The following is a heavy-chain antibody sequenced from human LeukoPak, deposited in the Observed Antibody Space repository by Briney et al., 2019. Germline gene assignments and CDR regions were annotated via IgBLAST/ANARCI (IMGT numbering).Heavy chain of an antibody. D-gene: IGHD3-10*01. Sequence: GGSLRLSCAASGFTFSSYEINWVRQAPGKGLEWVSYISSSGSTRYYADSVKGRFTISRDNAKNSLYLQINSLRAEDTAVYYCARGSTMVRGIRDYYYYYMDVWGKGTTIIVSS. CDR1: GFTFSSYE. CDR3: ARGSTMVRGIRDYYYYYMDV. CDR2: ISSSGSTR. J-gene: IGHJ6*03. V-gene: IGHV3-48*03.